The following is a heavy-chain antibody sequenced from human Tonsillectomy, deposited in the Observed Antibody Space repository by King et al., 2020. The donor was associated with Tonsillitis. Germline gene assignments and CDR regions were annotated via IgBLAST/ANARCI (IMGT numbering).Heavy chain of an antibody. V-gene: IGHV1-69*12. CDR1: GGTFSSYA. D-gene: IGHD3-3*01. CDR2: IIPIFGTA. Sequence: VQLVQSGAEVKKPGSSVKVSCKASGGTFSSYAISWVRQAPGQGLEWMGGIIPIFGTANYAQKFQGRVTITADESTSTAYMELSSLRSEDTAVYYCARAITIFGVVTNNWFDPWGQGTLVTVSS. CDR3: ARAITIFGVVTNNWFDP. J-gene: IGHJ5*02.